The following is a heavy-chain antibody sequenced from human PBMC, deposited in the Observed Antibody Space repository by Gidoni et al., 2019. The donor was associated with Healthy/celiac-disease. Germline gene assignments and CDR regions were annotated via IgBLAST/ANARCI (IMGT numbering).Heavy chain of an antibody. Sequence: QVQLQQWGAGLLKPSETLSLTCAVYGGSFSGYYWSWIRQPPGKGLEWIGEINHSGSTNYNPSLKSRVTISVDTSKNQFSLKLSSVTAADTAVYYCARGVTIFGVAYGMDVWGQGTTVTVSS. CDR3: ARGVTIFGVAYGMDV. V-gene: IGHV4-34*01. CDR1: GGSFSGYY. J-gene: IGHJ6*02. D-gene: IGHD3-3*01. CDR2: INHSGST.